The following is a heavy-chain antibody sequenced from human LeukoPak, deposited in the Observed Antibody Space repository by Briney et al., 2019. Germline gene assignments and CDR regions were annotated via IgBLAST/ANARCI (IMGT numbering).Heavy chain of an antibody. J-gene: IGHJ4*02. V-gene: IGHV4-38-2*02. Sequence: SETLSLTCTVSSYPISSGFYWGWIRQPPGKGLEWIGSIHHSGSTYYSPSLKSRLTISVDTSKNQFSLMLTSVTAADTAVYYCARDPRFSPFDYWGQGTLVTVSS. CDR1: SYPISSGFY. CDR2: IHHSGST. CDR3: ARDPRFSPFDY.